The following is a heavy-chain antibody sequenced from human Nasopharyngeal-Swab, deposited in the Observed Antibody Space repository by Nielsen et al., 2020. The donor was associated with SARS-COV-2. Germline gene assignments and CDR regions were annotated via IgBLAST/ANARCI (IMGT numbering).Heavy chain of an antibody. CDR2: ISGYNGNT. Sequence: ASVKVSCKAYGYTFTSYGISWVRQAPGQGLEWMGWISGYNGNTNYAQKLQGRVTMTTDTSTSTAYMELRSLRSDDTAVYYCARGLITMVRGVMRRVYNWFDPWGQGTLVTVSS. J-gene: IGHJ5*02. CDR3: ARGLITMVRGVMRRVYNWFDP. V-gene: IGHV1-18*01. CDR1: GYTFTSYG. D-gene: IGHD3-10*01.